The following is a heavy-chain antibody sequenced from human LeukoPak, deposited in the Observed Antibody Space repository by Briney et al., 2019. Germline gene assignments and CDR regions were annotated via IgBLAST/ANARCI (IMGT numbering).Heavy chain of an antibody. CDR3: AKDEGYTALFTHYFDY. J-gene: IGHJ4*02. V-gene: IGHV3-30*18. Sequence: GGSLRLSCAASGFSFSSYGMHWVRQAPGKGLEWVAIVSNDGSTKYYADSVKGRFTISRDNSKNTLYLQMDSLRAEDSAVYYCAKDEGYTALFTHYFDYWGQGTLVTVSS. CDR2: VSNDGSTK. D-gene: IGHD5-18*01. CDR1: GFSFSSYG.